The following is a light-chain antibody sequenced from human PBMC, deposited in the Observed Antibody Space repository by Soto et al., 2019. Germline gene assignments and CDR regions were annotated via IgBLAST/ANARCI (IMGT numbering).Light chain of an antibody. CDR1: QSIKNY. Sequence: DIQMTQSPSSLSASVGDRAIITCRASQSIKNYLNWYQQKPGKAPKLLMFAASNLQIGVPSRFSGSGSGTEFILTINGLQPEDFATYYCQQTHTTPRLSFGGGTKVEIK. V-gene: IGKV1-39*01. CDR3: QQTHTTPRLS. CDR2: AAS. J-gene: IGKJ4*01.